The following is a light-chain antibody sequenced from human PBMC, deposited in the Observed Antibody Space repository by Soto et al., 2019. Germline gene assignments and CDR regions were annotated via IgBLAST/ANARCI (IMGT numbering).Light chain of an antibody. CDR1: QSITSY. CDR2: TTS. J-gene: IGKJ1*01. CDR3: QQSYRTPQT. V-gene: IGKV1-39*01. Sequence: DIQMTQSPSSLSASVGDRVTITCRARQSITSYLNWYQQKPGKAPKLLIYTTSNLQSGVPSRFSGSGSGTAFTLTISSLQAEDFATYYCQQSYRTPQTFGQGTKVEIK.